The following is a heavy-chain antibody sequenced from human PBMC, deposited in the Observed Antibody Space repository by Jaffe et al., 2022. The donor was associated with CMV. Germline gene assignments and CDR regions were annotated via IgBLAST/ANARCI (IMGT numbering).Heavy chain of an antibody. V-gene: IGHV4-59*08. D-gene: IGHD3-22*01. Sequence: QVQLQESGPGLVKPSETLSLTCTVSGGSISSYYWSWIRQPPGKGLEWIGYIYYSGSTNYNPSLKSRVTISVDTSKNQFSLKLSSVTAADTAVYYCARHSHDSSGYDAFDIWGQGTMVTVSS. CDR2: IYYSGST. J-gene: IGHJ3*02. CDR1: GGSISSYY. CDR3: ARHSHDSSGYDAFDI.